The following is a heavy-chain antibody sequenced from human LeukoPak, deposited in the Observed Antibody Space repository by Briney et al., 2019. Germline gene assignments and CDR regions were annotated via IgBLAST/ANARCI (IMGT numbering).Heavy chain of an antibody. CDR1: GGSISSSSYY. V-gene: IGHV4-39*07. J-gene: IGHJ4*02. CDR3: AREEIPGIAAPYYFDY. D-gene: IGHD6-13*01. Sequence: SETLSLTCTVSGGSISSSSYYWGWIRQPPGKGLEWIGSIYYSGSTYYNPSLKSRVTISVDTSKNQFSLKLSSVTAADTAVYYCAREEIPGIAAPYYFDYWGQGTLVTVSS. CDR2: IYYSGST.